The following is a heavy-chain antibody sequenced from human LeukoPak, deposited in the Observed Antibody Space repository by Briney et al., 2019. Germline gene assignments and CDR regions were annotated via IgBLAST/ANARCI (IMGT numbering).Heavy chain of an antibody. CDR3: AKDVRVGGGGMDV. D-gene: IGHD1-26*01. V-gene: IGHV3-23*01. J-gene: IGHJ6*02. CDR2: ISGRGVNT. Sequence: GGSLRLSCAASGFTFSSYAMTWVRQAPGKGLEWVSLISGRGVNTYYADSVKCRFTISRVNSKNTLSLQMNSLRAEDTAVYYCAKDVRVGGGGMDVWGQGTPVTVSS. CDR1: GFTFSSYA.